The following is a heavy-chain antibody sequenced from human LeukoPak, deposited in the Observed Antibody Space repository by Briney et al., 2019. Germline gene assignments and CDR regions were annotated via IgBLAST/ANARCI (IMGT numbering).Heavy chain of an antibody. CDR3: ARTTLAEPDYYYYMDV. D-gene: IGHD3-3*02. CDR1: GYSFTNYW. CDR2: IYPDDSDT. Sequence: GESLKISCKVSGYSFTNYWIAWVRQMPGKGLECMGIIYPDDSDTIYSPSFQGQVTVSADKSISTAYLQWSSLKASDTAMYYCARTTLAEPDYYYYMDVWGKGTTVTVSS. J-gene: IGHJ6*03. V-gene: IGHV5-51*01.